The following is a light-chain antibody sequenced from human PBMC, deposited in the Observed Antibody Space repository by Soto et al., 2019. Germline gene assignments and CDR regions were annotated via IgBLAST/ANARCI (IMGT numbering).Light chain of an antibody. CDR3: SSYTSSSTPV. Sequence: QPVLTQPASVSGSPGQSITISCTGTSSDVGGYNYVSWYQQHPGKAPKLMIYDVSNRPSGVSNRFSGSKSGNTASLTISGLQAEDEADYCCSSYTSSSTPVFGGGTKLTVL. V-gene: IGLV2-14*01. J-gene: IGLJ2*01. CDR2: DVS. CDR1: SSDVGGYNY.